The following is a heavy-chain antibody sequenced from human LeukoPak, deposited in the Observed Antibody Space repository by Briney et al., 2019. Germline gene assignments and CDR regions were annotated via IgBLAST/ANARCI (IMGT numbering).Heavy chain of an antibody. CDR2: IRYDGSNK. CDR3: AKDRPYCSGGSCYSGSVFDP. V-gene: IGHV3-30*02. D-gene: IGHD2-15*01. Sequence: PGGSLRLSCSASGFTFSSYGMHWVRQAPGKGLEWVTFIRYDGSNKYYADSVKGRFTISRNNSKNTLYLQMNSLRAEDTAVYYCAKDRPYCSGGSCYSGSVFDPWGXGTLVTV. J-gene: IGHJ5*02. CDR1: GFTFSSYG.